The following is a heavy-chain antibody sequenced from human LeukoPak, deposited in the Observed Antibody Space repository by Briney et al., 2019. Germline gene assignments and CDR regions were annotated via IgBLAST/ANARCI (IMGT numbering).Heavy chain of an antibody. J-gene: IGHJ4*02. CDR3: AKARSYDSSGEIDY. CDR1: GFTFGSYG. Sequence: PGGSLRLSCAASGFTFGSYGMHWVRQAPGKGLEWVAVISYDGSNKYYADSVKGRFTISRDNSKNTLYLQMNSLRAEDTAVYYCAKARSYDSSGEIDYWGQGTLVTVSS. CDR2: ISYDGSNK. D-gene: IGHD3-22*01. V-gene: IGHV3-30*18.